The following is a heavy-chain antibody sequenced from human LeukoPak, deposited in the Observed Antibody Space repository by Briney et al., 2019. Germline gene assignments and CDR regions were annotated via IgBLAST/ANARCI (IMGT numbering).Heavy chain of an antibody. D-gene: IGHD3-9*01. CDR3: AVDILTGYVDY. Sequence: PGGSLRLSCAASGFTFSSYAMHWVRQAPGKGLEYVSAISSNGGSTYYANSVKGRFTISRDNSKNTLYLQMGSLRAEDVAVYYCAVDILTGYVDYWGQGTLVTVSS. CDR2: ISSNGGST. J-gene: IGHJ4*02. CDR1: GFTFSSYA. V-gene: IGHV3-64*01.